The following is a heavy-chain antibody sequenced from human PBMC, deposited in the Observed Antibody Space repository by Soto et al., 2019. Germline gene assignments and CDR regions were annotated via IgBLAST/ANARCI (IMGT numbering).Heavy chain of an antibody. V-gene: IGHV3-23*01. CDR1: GFTFSSYA. CDR2: ISGSGGST. Sequence: GESLKISCAASGFTFSSYAMSWVRQAPGKGLEWVSAISGSGGSTYYADSVKGRFTISRDNSKNTLYLQMNSLRAEDTAVYYCANSVGRYSGSYYFPADYWGQGTLVTVSS. J-gene: IGHJ4*02. D-gene: IGHD1-26*01. CDR3: ANSVGRYSGSYYFPADY.